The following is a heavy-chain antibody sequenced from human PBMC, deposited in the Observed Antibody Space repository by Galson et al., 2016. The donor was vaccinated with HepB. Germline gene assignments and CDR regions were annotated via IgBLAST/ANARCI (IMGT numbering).Heavy chain of an antibody. CDR3: ARGDSAGYLGP. D-gene: IGHD3-22*01. Sequence: SLRLSCAASGFTFSSYAMNWVRQAPGKGLECVASISGSGDHGAYADSVKGRFAISRDNSKNTLYLQLDSLRAEDTAIYYCARGDSAGYLGPWGRGILVTVSS. CDR2: ISGSGDHG. V-gene: IGHV3-23*01. CDR1: GFTFSSYA. J-gene: IGHJ4*02.